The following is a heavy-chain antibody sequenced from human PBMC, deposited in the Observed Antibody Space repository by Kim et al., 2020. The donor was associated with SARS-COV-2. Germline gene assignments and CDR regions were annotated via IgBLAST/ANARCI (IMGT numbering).Heavy chain of an antibody. CDR1: GYSISSGYY. D-gene: IGHD2-2*01. Sequence: SETLSLTCTVSGYSISSGYYWGWIRQPPGKGLEWIGSIYHSGNTYYNPSLKSRVTISVDTSKNQFSLKLSSVTAADTAVYYCARGWRPQLFFYYYGMDVWGQGTTVTVSS. J-gene: IGHJ6*02. CDR2: IYHSGNT. CDR3: ARGWRPQLFFYYYGMDV. V-gene: IGHV4-38-2*02.